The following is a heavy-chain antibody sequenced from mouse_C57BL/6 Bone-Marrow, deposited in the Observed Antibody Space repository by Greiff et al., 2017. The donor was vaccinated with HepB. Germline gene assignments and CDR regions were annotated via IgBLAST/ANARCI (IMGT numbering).Heavy chain of an antibody. CDR3: ARAYYYGSSTWFAY. Sequence: VQLKESVAELVRPGASVKLSCTASGFNIKNTYMHWVKQRPEQGLEWIGRIDPANGNTKYAPKFQGKATITADTSSNTAYLQLSSLTSEDTAIYYCARAYYYGSSTWFAYWGQGTLVTVSA. V-gene: IGHV14-3*01. J-gene: IGHJ3*01. CDR1: GFNIKNTY. D-gene: IGHD1-1*01. CDR2: IDPANGNT.